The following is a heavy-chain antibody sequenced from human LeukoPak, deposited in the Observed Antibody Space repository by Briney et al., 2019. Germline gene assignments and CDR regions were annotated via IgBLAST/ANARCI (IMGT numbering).Heavy chain of an antibody. J-gene: IGHJ4*02. CDR1: GFTFSNAW. CDR3: TTGGYYDFWSGHPKSYYFDY. Sequence: GGSLRLSCAASGFTFSNAWMSWVRQAPGKGLERVGRIKSKTDGGTTDYAAPAKGRFTISRDDSKNTLYLQMNSLKTEDTAVYYCTTGGYYDFWSGHPKSYYFDYWGQGTLVTVSS. CDR2: IKSKTDGGTT. V-gene: IGHV3-15*01. D-gene: IGHD3-3*01.